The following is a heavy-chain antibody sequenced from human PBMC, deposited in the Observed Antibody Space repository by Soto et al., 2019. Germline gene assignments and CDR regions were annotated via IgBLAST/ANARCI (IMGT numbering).Heavy chain of an antibody. D-gene: IGHD3-3*01. CDR2: IRSKANSYAT. V-gene: IGHV3-73*01. CDR3: TRAGITIFYYYGMDV. Sequence: GGSLRLSCAASGFTFSGSAMHWVRQASGKGLEWVGRIRSKANSYATAYAASVKGRFTISRDDSKNTAYLQMNSLKTEDTAVYYCTRAGITIFYYYGMDVWGQGTTVTVS. CDR1: GFTFSGSA. J-gene: IGHJ6*02.